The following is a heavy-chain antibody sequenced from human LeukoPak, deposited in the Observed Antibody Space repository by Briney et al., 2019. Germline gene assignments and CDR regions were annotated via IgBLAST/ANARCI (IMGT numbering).Heavy chain of an antibody. Sequence: WASVKVSCKASGGTFSSYAISWVRQAPGQGLEWMGGIIPIFGTANYAQKFQGGVTITTDESTSTAYMELSSLRSEDTAVYYCAKRGSSSRFDYWGQGTLVTVSS. CDR1: GGTFSSYA. V-gene: IGHV1-69*05. D-gene: IGHD6-13*01. CDR2: IIPIFGTA. J-gene: IGHJ4*02. CDR3: AKRGSSSRFDY.